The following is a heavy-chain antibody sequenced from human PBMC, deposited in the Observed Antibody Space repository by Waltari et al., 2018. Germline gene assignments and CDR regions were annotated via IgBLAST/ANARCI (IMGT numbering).Heavy chain of an antibody. Sequence: EVQLVESGGGLVQPGRSLRLSCTASGFTFGDYAMSWVRQAPGKGLEWVGCIRSKAYGGTTEYAALVKGRFTISRDDSKSIAYLQMNSLKTEDTAVYYCTRDQPQYQLQEPTWGAFDIWGQGTMVTVSS. J-gene: IGHJ3*02. CDR2: IRSKAYGGTT. D-gene: IGHD2-2*01. V-gene: IGHV3-49*04. CDR3: TRDQPQYQLQEPTWGAFDI. CDR1: GFTFGDYA.